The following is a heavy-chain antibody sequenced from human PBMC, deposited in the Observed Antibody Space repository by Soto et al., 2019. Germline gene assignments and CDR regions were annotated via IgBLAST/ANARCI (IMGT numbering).Heavy chain of an antibody. CDR2: IIPIFGTA. Sequence: RASVKVSCKASGGTFSSYAISWVRQAPGQGLEWMGGIIPIFGTANYAQKFQGRVTITADKSTSTAYMELSSLRSEDTAVYYCARDKGVGLRYDYYYGMDVWGQGTTVTVSS. J-gene: IGHJ6*02. D-gene: IGHD3-16*01. CDR1: GGTFSSYA. CDR3: ARDKGVGLRYDYYYGMDV. V-gene: IGHV1-69*06.